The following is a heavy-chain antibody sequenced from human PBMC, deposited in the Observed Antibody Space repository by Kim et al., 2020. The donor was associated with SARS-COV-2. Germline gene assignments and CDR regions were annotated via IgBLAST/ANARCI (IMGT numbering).Heavy chain of an antibody. J-gene: IGHJ3*02. D-gene: IGHD2-21*02. CDR3: ARWGRNEVTSIDAFDI. CDR1: GASITAYY. CDR2: THYGGGV. V-gene: IGHV4-59*01. Sequence: SETLSLTCSVSGASITAYYWNWIRQPPGKGLEWIGFTHYGGGVFYSPSPKNRLTLSVDTSKNQFSLRLNSVTPADTAVYYCARWGRNEVTSIDAFDIWGQGTMVSVSS.